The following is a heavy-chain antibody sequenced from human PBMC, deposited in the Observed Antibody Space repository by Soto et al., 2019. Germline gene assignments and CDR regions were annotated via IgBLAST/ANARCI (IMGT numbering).Heavy chain of an antibody. CDR1: GGTFSSYA. J-gene: IGHJ6*02. V-gene: IGHV1-69*13. Sequence: SVKVSCNASGGTFSSYAISWVRQAPGQGLEWMGGIIPIFGTADYAQKFQGRVTITADESTSTAYVELSSLRSEDTAVYYCAKNPENYYFVMDVWGQGTTVTVSS. CDR2: IIPIFGTA. CDR3: AKNPENYYFVMDV.